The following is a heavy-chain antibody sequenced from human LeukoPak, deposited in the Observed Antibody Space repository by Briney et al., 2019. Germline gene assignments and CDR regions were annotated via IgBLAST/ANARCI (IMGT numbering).Heavy chain of an antibody. CDR1: CYTFTNYG. Sequence: GASVKVSCKTSCYTFTNYGISWVRQAPGQGLEWMVWISGYNGNINYAQKVQDRLTMTTDTSTSTAYMELRSLRSGDTAVYYCARDHYDRSRYSHYWGQGTLVTVPS. V-gene: IGHV1-18*01. D-gene: IGHD3-22*01. J-gene: IGHJ4*02. CDR2: ISGYNGNI. CDR3: ARDHYDRSRYSHY.